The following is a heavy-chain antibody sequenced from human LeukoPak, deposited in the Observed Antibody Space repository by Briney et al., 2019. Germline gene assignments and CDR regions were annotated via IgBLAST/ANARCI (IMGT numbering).Heavy chain of an antibody. Sequence: PWETLSLTCAVYGGSFSGYYWSWIRQPPGKGLEWVGEINHSGSTNYNPSLKSRVTISVDTSKNQFSLRLSSVTAADTAVYYCARDISTKYDYWGQGTLVTVSS. D-gene: IGHD3-9*01. CDR2: INHSGST. CDR3: ARDISTKYDY. J-gene: IGHJ4*02. CDR1: GGSFSGYY. V-gene: IGHV4-34*01.